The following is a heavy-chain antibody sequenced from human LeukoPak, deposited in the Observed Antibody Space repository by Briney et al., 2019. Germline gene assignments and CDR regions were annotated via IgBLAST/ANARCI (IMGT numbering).Heavy chain of an antibody. D-gene: IGHD4-23*01. J-gene: IGHJ4*02. CDR1: GGSISSFF. CDR2: INTSGST. V-gene: IGHV4-4*07. Sequence: SETLSLTCTVSGGSISSFFWSWIRQPAGKGLEWIGRINTSGSTNCNPSPKSRVTISVDTSKNQFSLKLSPVTAADTAVYYCARAADYGGIDYWGRGTLVTVSS. CDR3: ARAADYGGIDY.